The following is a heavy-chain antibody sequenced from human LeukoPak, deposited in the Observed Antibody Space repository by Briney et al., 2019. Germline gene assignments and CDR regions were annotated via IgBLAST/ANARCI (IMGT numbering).Heavy chain of an antibody. D-gene: IGHD6-19*01. J-gene: IGHJ4*02. V-gene: IGHV3-7*01. CDR3: VTGSLQWLY. Sequence: GGSLRLSCAASGFRFSSYWMSWVRQAPGKGLEWVANINPDGSNMLYVDSVKGRFTISRDNAKNSLYLQMNNLRAEDTAVYFCVTGSLQWLYWGQGTLVTVSS. CDR1: GFRFSSYW. CDR2: INPDGSNM.